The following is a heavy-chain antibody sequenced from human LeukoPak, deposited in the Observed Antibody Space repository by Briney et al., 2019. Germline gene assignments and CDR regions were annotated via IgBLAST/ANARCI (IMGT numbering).Heavy chain of an antibody. J-gene: IGHJ4*02. D-gene: IGHD1-26*01. CDR3: AKSPRGIVGATFDY. Sequence: GGSLRLSCAASGFTFSSYGMHWVRQAPGKGLEWLAVISYDGSNKYYADSVKGRFTISRDNSKNTLYLQMNSLRAEDTAVYYCAKSPRGIVGATFDYWGQGTLVTVSS. V-gene: IGHV3-30*18. CDR2: ISYDGSNK. CDR1: GFTFSSYG.